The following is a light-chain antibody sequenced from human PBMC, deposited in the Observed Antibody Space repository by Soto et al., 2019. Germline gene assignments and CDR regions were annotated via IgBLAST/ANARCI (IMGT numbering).Light chain of an antibody. J-gene: IGKJ4*01. CDR2: AAS. Sequence: DIQMTQSPSSVSSSVGDRVTITCRSSQGISSCLAWYQQKPGQDPTLLIYAASSLQSGVPSRFSGSGSGTDFTLTISSLQPEDFATYYCQPANSFPLTFGGGTKVEIK. CDR3: QPANSFPLT. CDR1: QGISSC. V-gene: IGKV1-12*01.